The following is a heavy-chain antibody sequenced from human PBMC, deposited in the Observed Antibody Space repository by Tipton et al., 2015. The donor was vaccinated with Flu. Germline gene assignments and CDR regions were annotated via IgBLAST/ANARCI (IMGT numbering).Heavy chain of an antibody. J-gene: IGHJ3*02. CDR2: IYYSGST. V-gene: IGHV4-39*01. CDR3: ASIPSYGDYPHTIRGAFDI. Sequence: TLSLTCTVSGGSISSSSYYWGWIRQPPGKGLEWIGSIYYSGSTYYNPSLKSRVTISVDTSKNQFSLKLSSVTAADTAVYYCASIPSYGDYPHTIRGAFDIWGQGTMVTVSS. CDR1: GGSISSSSYY. D-gene: IGHD4-17*01.